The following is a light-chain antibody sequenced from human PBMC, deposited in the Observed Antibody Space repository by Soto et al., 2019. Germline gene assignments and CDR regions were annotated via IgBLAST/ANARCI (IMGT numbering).Light chain of an antibody. CDR1: RSVDTDY. V-gene: IGKV3-20*01. J-gene: IGKJ1*01. Sequence: IVLTQSPGSLSLSPGERATLSCRASRSVDTDYLAWYQQKPGQAPRLLIHGASNRATGIPDRFSGSGSATDFTLTISRVEPEDFAVYYCQQYGSSPRTFGQGTKV. CDR2: GAS. CDR3: QQYGSSPRT.